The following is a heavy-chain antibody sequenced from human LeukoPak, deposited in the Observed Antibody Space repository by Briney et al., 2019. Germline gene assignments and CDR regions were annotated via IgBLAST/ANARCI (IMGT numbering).Heavy chain of an antibody. CDR3: AKDTDYDTSGSGYFHYYYGMDV. CDR2: ISYSGSNK. D-gene: IGHD3-22*01. V-gene: IGHV3-30*18. Sequence: GGSLRLSCAASGFTFNNYGMHWVRQAPGKGLEWVAVISYSGSNKAYVDSVKGRFSISRDNSKNTVYLQMNSLRSEDTAVYYCAKDTDYDTSGSGYFHYYYGMDVWGQGATVTVSS. J-gene: IGHJ6*02. CDR1: GFTFNNYG.